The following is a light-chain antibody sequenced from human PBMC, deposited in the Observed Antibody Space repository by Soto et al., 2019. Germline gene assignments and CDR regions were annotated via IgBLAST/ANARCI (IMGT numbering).Light chain of an antibody. CDR2: GAS. CDR3: QQYNNWPRQFT. V-gene: IGKV3-15*01. Sequence: EIVMTQSPATLSVSPGERATLSCRASQSVSSNLAWYKQKPGQAPRLLIYGASTRATGIPARFSGSGSGTEFTLTISSLQSEDFAVYYCQQYNNWPRQFTFGPGTKVDIK. CDR1: QSVSSN. J-gene: IGKJ3*01.